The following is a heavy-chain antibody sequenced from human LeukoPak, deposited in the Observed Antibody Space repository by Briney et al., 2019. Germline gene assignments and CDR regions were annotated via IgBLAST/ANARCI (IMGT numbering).Heavy chain of an antibody. J-gene: IGHJ4*02. CDR3: ARGGMTGTPDY. CDR1: GFTFSNYW. Sequence: PGGSLRLSCEASGFTFSNYWMTWLRQVPGKGLEWVANIKQDGTETYYVDSVKGRFTLSRDNARNSLYLQMNYLGVDDTAVYYCARGGMTGTPDYWGQGTLVAVSS. V-gene: IGHV3-7*01. D-gene: IGHD1-7*01. CDR2: IKQDGTET.